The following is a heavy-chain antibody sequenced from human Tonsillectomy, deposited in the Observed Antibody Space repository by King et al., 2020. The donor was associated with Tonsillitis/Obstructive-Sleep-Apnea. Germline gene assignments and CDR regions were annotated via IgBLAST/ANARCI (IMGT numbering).Heavy chain of an antibody. CDR1: GFTFDDYG. CDR3: AKDYYDILTGSGYYNYRDV. D-gene: IGHD3-9*01. Sequence: VQLVESGGGVVQPGGSLRLSCEASGFTFDDYGMHWVRQAPGKGLEWVSLISGDGGSTYYADSVKGRFTISRDNSKNSLYLQMNSLRTEDTAFYYCAKDYYDILTGSGYYNYRDVWGKGTTVTVSS. CDR2: ISGDGGST. V-gene: IGHV3-43*02. J-gene: IGHJ6*03.